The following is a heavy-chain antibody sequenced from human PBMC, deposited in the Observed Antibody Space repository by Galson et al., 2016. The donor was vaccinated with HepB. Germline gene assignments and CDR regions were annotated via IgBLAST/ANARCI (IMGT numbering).Heavy chain of an antibody. V-gene: IGHV4-4*02. CDR2: IFRSGGT. CDR3: SGKHVLMVTANLGWYFDL. CDR1: GGSISSDTW. Sequence: TLSLTCAVSGGSISSDTWWTWVRQPPGKGLEWIGAIFRSGGTNYNPSPKSRVTISLDTSKNQFTLNLTSVTAADPAVYYCSGKHVLMVTANLGWYFDLWGRGTLVTVSS. J-gene: IGHJ2*01. D-gene: IGHD2-21*02.